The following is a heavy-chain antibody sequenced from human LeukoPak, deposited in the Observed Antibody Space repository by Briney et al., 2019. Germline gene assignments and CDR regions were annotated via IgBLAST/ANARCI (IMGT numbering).Heavy chain of an antibody. D-gene: IGHD2-15*01. J-gene: IGHJ3*02. CDR2: IYSGDDT. CDR1: GFTVSSIH. Sequence: GGSLRLSCAASGFTVSSIHMVWVRQAPGKGLEWVSVIYSGDDTYYADSVKGRFTISRDTPKNTLYLQMNSLRADDTALYYCARDTGSGYCSGGRCRAAFDIWGQGTMVTVSS. V-gene: IGHV3-53*01. CDR3: ARDTGSGYCSGGRCRAAFDI.